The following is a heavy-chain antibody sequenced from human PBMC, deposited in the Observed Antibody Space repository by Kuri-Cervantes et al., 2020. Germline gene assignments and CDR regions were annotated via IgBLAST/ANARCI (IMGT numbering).Heavy chain of an antibody. J-gene: IGHJ4*02. Sequence: ASVKVSCKASGYTFTSYYMHWVRQAPGQGLEWMGIINPSGGSTSYAQKFQGRVTMTRDTSTSTAYMELSSLRSEDTAVYYCARDRALGYSLDYWGQGTLVTVSS. V-gene: IGHV1-46*01. D-gene: IGHD6-13*01. CDR3: ARDRALGYSLDY. CDR2: INPSGGST. CDR1: GYTFTSYY.